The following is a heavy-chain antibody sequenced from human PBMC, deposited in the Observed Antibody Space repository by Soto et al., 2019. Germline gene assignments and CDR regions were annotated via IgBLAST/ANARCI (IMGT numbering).Heavy chain of an antibody. CDR2: IKTKTDDGAT. Sequence: GGSLRLSCTASGSSFSHAWMTWVRQAPGRGLEWVGLIKTKTDDGATDYAASVKGRFTISRDDSTNMVSLQMNSLRIEDTAVYYCTTDRGQLVFDTTAGPRVEYSYYYYGMDVWGQGTTVTVSS. J-gene: IGHJ6*02. V-gene: IGHV3-15*01. CDR3: TTDRGQLVFDTTAGPRVEYSYYYYGMDV. CDR1: GSSFSHAW. D-gene: IGHD1-1*01.